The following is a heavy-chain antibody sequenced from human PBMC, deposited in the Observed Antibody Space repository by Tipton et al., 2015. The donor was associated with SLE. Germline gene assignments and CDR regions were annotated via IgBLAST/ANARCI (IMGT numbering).Heavy chain of an antibody. CDR2: IHDSGSS. CDR3: ARESSGGWSPLEY. CDR1: GESSSGYY. Sequence: TLSLTCAVNGESSSGYYWSWIRQSPGKALEWIGDIHDSGSSIYNPSLKSRVTISVDTSKNQFSLKLSSVTAADTAVYYCARESSGGWSPLEYWGQGTLVTVSS. J-gene: IGHJ4*02. D-gene: IGHD6-19*01. V-gene: IGHV4-34*01.